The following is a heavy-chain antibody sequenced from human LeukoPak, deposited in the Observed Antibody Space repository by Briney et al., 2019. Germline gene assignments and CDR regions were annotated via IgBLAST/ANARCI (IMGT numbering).Heavy chain of an antibody. CDR1: GFTFSAYW. Sequence: GGSLRLSCAASGFTFSAYWMSWVRQAPGKGLEWVANIKQDGSKKNYVDSVKGRFTISRDNSKNTLYLQMNSLRAEDTAVYYCAKGAIYDILTGPLYFDYWGQGTLVTVSS. J-gene: IGHJ4*02. V-gene: IGHV3-7*03. CDR3: AKGAIYDILTGPLYFDY. D-gene: IGHD3-9*01. CDR2: IKQDGSKK.